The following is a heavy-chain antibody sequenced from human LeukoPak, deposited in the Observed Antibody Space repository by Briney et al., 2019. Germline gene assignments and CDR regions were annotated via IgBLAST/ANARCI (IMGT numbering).Heavy chain of an antibody. CDR1: GGSISSYN. Sequence: PLETLSLTCTVSGGSISSYNWSWIRQPAGKGLEWIGRIATSVSTNYNPSLRSRVTLSVDTSKNQFSLKLSSVTAADTAVYYCAIISAGAEFDYWGQGTLVTVPS. J-gene: IGHJ4*02. CDR3: AIISAGAEFDY. CDR2: IATSVST. V-gene: IGHV4-4*07. D-gene: IGHD6-13*01.